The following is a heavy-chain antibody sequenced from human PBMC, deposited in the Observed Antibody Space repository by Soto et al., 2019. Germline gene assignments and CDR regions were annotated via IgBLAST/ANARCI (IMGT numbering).Heavy chain of an antibody. Sequence: QVQLVQSGAEVKKPGASVKVSCKASGYTFTSYDINWERQATGQGLEWMGWMNPNSGNTGYAQKFQGRVTMTRNTSISTAYMELSSLRSEDTAVYYCATFGGVIVDYYYGMDVWGQGTTVTVSS. CDR2: MNPNSGNT. CDR1: GYTFTSYD. V-gene: IGHV1-8*01. J-gene: IGHJ6*02. D-gene: IGHD3-16*02. CDR3: ATFGGVIVDYYYGMDV.